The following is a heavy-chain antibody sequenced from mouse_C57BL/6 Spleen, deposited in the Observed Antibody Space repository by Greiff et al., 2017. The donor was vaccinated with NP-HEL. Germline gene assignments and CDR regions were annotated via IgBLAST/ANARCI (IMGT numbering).Heavy chain of an antibody. Sequence: VQLHQPGAELVKPGASVKLSCKASGYTFTSYWMHWVKQRPGQGLEWIGMIHPNSGSTNYNEKFKSKATLTVDKSSSTAYMQLSSLTSEDSAVYYCARRIYDGYYGDAMDYWGQGTSVTVSS. CDR3: ARRIYDGYYGDAMDY. CDR2: IHPNSGST. V-gene: IGHV1-64*01. J-gene: IGHJ4*01. CDR1: GYTFTSYW. D-gene: IGHD2-3*01.